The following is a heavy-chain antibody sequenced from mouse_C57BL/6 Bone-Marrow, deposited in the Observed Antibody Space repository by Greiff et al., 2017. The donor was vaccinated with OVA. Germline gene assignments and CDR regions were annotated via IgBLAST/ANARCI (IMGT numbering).Heavy chain of an antibody. J-gene: IGHJ4*01. D-gene: IGHD1-1*01. CDR2: ISDGGSYT. CDR3: AREGYYGSKDYYAMDY. CDR1: GFTFSSYA. V-gene: IGHV5-4*01. Sequence: DVKLVESGGGLVKPGGSLKLSCAASGFTFSSYAMSWVRQTPEKRLEWVATISDGGSYTYYPDNVKGRFTISRDNAKNNLYLQMSHLKSEDTAMYYCAREGYYGSKDYYAMDYWGQGTSVTVSS.